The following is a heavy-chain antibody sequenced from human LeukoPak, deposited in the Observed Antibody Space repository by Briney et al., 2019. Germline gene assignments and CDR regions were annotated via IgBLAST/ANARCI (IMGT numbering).Heavy chain of an antibody. D-gene: IGHD2-21*01. Sequence: SETLSLTCTVSGGSISSYYWSWIRQPPGKGLEWIGYIYYSGSTNYKPSLKSRVTISVDTSKNQFSLKLDSVTAADTAVYYCAKDLGLRGIYGPRGGKTIDYWGQGTLVTVSS. CDR1: GGSISSYY. V-gene: IGHV4-59*01. CDR2: IYYSGST. J-gene: IGHJ4*02. CDR3: AKDLGLRGIYGPRGGKTIDY.